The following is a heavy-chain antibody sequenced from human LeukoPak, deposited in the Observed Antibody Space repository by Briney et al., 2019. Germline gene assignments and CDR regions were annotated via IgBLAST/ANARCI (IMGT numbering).Heavy chain of an antibody. Sequence: GGSLRLSCAASGFTFDDYAMHWVRQAPGKGLEWVSGINWNSAGIAYADSVKGRFTISRDNAKNSLYLQMNSLRAEDTAVYYCAKSACPGGSCYSAWGQGTLVTVSS. CDR2: INWNSAGI. D-gene: IGHD2-15*01. CDR3: AKSACPGGSCYSA. V-gene: IGHV3-9*01. J-gene: IGHJ5*02. CDR1: GFTFDDYA.